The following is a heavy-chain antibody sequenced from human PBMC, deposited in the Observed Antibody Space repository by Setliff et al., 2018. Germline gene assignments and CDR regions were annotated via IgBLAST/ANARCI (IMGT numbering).Heavy chain of an antibody. CDR2: IYIGGSA. CDR1: GGSISSYY. V-gene: IGHV4-4*07. Sequence: SETLSLTCTVSGGSISSYYWSWIRQPAGKGLEWIGHIYIGGSANYNPSLKSRVTMSIDTSKNQFSLKLNSVTAADMAVYYCARGKDYYDSSGYGRGDFDYWGQGTLVTVSS. J-gene: IGHJ4*02. CDR3: ARGKDYYDSSGYGRGDFDY. D-gene: IGHD3-22*01.